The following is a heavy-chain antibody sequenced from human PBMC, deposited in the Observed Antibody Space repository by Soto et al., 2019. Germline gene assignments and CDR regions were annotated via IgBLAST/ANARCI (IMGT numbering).Heavy chain of an antibody. CDR3: VRLDCSGTSCYFYGLDV. CDR1: GFTFTSST. Sequence: EMQLVESGGGLVKPGGSLRLSCAASGFTFTSSTMKWVRQAPGKGLEWVSSISSGSSDKYYADSVRGRFTLSRDDAKNSVYLQMKGLTAEDSAVYYCVRLDCSGTSCYFYGLDVWGQGTKVTVSS. J-gene: IGHJ6*02. CDR2: ISSGSSDK. V-gene: IGHV3-21*06. D-gene: IGHD2-2*01.